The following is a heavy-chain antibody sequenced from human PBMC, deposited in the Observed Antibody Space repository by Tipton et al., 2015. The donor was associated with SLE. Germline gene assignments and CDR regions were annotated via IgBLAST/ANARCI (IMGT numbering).Heavy chain of an antibody. CDR3: ARVVIGAFDY. CDR1: GYTFIHKG. CDR2: ISVYNGYT. V-gene: IGHV1-18*01. J-gene: IGHJ4*02. Sequence: GEVKKPGASVKVSCKASGYTFIHKGISWVRQAPGQGLEFMGWISVYNGYTNYAQKFQGRVTLTTDTSTSTAYMELRSLRSDDTVVYYCARVVIGAFDYWGQGTLVTVSS. D-gene: IGHD2-21*01.